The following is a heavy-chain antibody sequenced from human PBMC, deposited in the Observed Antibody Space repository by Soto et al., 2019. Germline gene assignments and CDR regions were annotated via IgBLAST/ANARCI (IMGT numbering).Heavy chain of an antibody. V-gene: IGHV4-30-2*01. CDR2: IFHSGST. Sequence: PSETLSLTCAVSGGSIISDGHAWIWIRQPPGKGLELIASIFHSGSTYYNPSLKTRVTILVDGYNNQFSLRLRSVTAADTAVYYCARYSAYRGHFDYWGQGTLVTVSS. CDR3: ARYSAYRGHFDY. D-gene: IGHD4-4*01. J-gene: IGHJ4*02. CDR1: GGSIISDGHA.